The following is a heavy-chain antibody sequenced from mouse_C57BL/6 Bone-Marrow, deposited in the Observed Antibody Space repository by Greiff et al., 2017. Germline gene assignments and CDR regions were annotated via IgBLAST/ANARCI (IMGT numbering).Heavy chain of an antibody. Sequence: EVMLVESGGDLVKPGGSLKLSCAASGFTFSSYGMSWVRQTPDQRLEWVATISSGGSYTYYPDSVKGRFTISRDNAKNTLYLQMSSLKSEDTAMYYCARHRLRLFAYWGQGTLVTVSA. CDR1: GFTFSSYG. CDR2: ISSGGSYT. V-gene: IGHV5-6*01. J-gene: IGHJ3*01. CDR3: ARHRLRLFAY. D-gene: IGHD2-4*01.